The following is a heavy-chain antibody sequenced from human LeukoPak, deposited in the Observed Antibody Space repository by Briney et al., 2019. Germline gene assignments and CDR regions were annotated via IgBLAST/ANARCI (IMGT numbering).Heavy chain of an antibody. V-gene: IGHV1-69*13. Sequence: SVKVSCKASGGTFSSYAISWVRQAPGQGLEWMGGIIPIFGTANYAQKFQGRVTITADESTSTAYMELSSLRSEDTAVYYCARGVAAARDLAFDYWGQGTLVTGSS. CDR2: IIPIFGTA. J-gene: IGHJ4*02. CDR1: GGTFSSYA. CDR3: ARGVAAARDLAFDY. D-gene: IGHD6-13*01.